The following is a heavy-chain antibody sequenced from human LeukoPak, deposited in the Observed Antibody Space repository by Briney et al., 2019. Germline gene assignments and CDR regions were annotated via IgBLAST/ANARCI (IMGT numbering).Heavy chain of an antibody. CDR2: INWNGGST. Sequence: GGSLGLFCAASGFTFDDYGMSWVRQAPGKGLEWVSGINWNGGSTGYADSVKGRFTISRDNAKNSLYLQMNSLRAEDTALYHCARGGLRNWFDPWGQGTLVTVSS. V-gene: IGHV3-20*01. CDR1: GFTFDDYG. J-gene: IGHJ5*02. CDR3: ARGGLRNWFDP. D-gene: IGHD4-17*01.